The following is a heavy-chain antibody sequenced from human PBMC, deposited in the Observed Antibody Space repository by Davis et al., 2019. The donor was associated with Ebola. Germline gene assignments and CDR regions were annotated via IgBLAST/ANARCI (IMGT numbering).Heavy chain of an antibody. CDR3: ARHLQGYSSSWLPYYYGMDV. Sequence: GESLKISCAASGFTFSSYWMSWVRQAPGKGLEWVANIKQDGSEKYYVDSVKGRFTISRDNAKNSLYLQMNSLRAEDTAVYYCARHLQGYSSSWLPYYYGMDVWGQGTTVTVSS. D-gene: IGHD6-13*01. CDR1: GFTFSSYW. J-gene: IGHJ6*02. V-gene: IGHV3-7*03. CDR2: IKQDGSEK.